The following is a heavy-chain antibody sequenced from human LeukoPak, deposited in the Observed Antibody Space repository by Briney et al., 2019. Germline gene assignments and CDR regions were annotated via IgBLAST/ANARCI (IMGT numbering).Heavy chain of an antibody. J-gene: IGHJ5*02. CDR3: AREGKRTYYYDIEGFDP. D-gene: IGHD3-22*01. CDR1: GFTFSSYG. Sequence: GGSLRLSCAASGFTFSSYGMSWVRQAPGKGLEWVSAISGSGGSTYYADSVKGRFTISRDNSKNTLYLQMNSLRAEDTAVYYCAREGKRTYYYDIEGFDPWGQGTLVTVSS. V-gene: IGHV3-23*01. CDR2: ISGSGGST.